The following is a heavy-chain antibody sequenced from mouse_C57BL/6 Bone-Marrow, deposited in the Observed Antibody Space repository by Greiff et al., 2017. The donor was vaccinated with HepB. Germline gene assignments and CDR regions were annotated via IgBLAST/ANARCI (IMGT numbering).Heavy chain of an antibody. D-gene: IGHD2-5*01. CDR1: GYTFTSYG. CDR2: IYIGNGYT. CDR3: ARRAYYSNYSYYYAMDY. V-gene: IGHV1-58*01. Sequence: VQLQQSGAELVRPGSSVKMSCKTSGYTFTSYGINWVKQRPGQGLEWIGYIYIGNGYTEYNEKFKGKATLTSDTSSSTAYMQLSSLTSEDSAIYFCARRAYYSNYSYYYAMDYWGQGTSVTVSS. J-gene: IGHJ4*01.